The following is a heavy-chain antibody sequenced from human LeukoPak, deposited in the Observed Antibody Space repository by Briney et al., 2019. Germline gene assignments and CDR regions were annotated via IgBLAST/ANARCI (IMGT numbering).Heavy chain of an antibody. CDR3: AKARCMVRGVKGLCPFDY. J-gene: IGHJ4*02. D-gene: IGHD3-10*01. CDR2: IYSDRTT. V-gene: IGHV3-53*01. CDR1: GFSVSKSY. Sequence: PGGSLRLSCAASGFSVSKSYLSWVRQAPGKGLEWVSVIYSDRTTYYAGSVKGRFTISRDNSKNTVFLQMNSLRPEDTAVYYCAKARCMVRGVKGLCPFDYWGQGTLVTVSS.